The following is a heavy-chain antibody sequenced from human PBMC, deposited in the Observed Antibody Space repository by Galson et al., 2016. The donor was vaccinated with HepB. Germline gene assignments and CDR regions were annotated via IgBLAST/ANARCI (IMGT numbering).Heavy chain of an antibody. D-gene: IGHD3-16*01. J-gene: IGHJ2*01. CDR2: IYYSGST. CDR1: GGSVSSGLYY. V-gene: IGHV4-61*01. CDR3: ARYSGGGRYFDL. Sequence: LSLTCTVSGGSVSSGLYYWSWIRQPPGKGLEWIGSIYYSGSTNYNPSLKSRVTISVDTSKNQSSLKLSSVTAADTAVYYCARYSGGGRYFDLWGRGTLVTVSS.